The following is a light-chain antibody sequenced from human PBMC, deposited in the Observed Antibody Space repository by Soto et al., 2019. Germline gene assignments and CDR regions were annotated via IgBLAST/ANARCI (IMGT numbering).Light chain of an antibody. CDR3: QQYGGSPRT. Sequence: EIVLTQSPCTLSLSLGERATLSCRASQSVSSKLAWYQQKPGQAPRVLIYGASSRATGIPERFGGSGSGTDFTLTISRLEPEDFAVYYCQQYGGSPRTFGQGTKVEI. CDR2: GAS. CDR1: QSVSSK. V-gene: IGKV3-20*01. J-gene: IGKJ2*01.